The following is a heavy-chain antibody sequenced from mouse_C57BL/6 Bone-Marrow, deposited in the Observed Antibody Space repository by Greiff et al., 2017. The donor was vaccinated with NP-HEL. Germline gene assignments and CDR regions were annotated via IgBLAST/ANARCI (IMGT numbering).Heavy chain of an antibody. CDR3: AREGAYYSNFYAMDY. CDR1: GFTFSDYG. CDR2: ISNLAYSI. D-gene: IGHD2-5*01. V-gene: IGHV5-15*01. Sequence: EVQLVESGGGLVQPGGSLKLSCAASGFTFSDYGMAWVRQAPRKGPEWVAFISNLAYSIYYADTVTGRFTISRENAKNTLYLEMSSLRSEDTAMYYCAREGAYYSNFYAMDYWGQGTSVTVSS. J-gene: IGHJ4*01.